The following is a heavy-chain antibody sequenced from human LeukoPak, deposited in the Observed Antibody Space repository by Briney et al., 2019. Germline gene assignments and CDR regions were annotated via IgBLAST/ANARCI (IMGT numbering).Heavy chain of an antibody. Sequence: ASVKVSCKVSGYSLSELSTHWVRQAPGQGLEWKGGFDPGDDETIYAQKFQGRVTMTEDTSTDTAYLELSSLRSEDTAVYFCATEKDLLLDSWGQGTPVTVSS. CDR3: ATEKDLLLDS. CDR2: FDPGDDET. CDR1: GYSLSELS. J-gene: IGHJ5*01. D-gene: IGHD1-26*01. V-gene: IGHV1-24*01.